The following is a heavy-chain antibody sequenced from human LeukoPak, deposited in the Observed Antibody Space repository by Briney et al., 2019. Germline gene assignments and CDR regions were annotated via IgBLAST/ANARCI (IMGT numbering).Heavy chain of an antibody. CDR3: ARLWFGELSNNWFDP. CDR2: IYYSGST. V-gene: IGHV4-59*08. CDR1: GGSISSYY. D-gene: IGHD3-10*01. J-gene: IGHJ5*02. Sequence: SETLCLTCTVSGGSISSYYWSWIRQPPGKGLEWIGYIYYSGSTNYNPSLKSRVTISVDTSKNQFSLKLSSVTAADTAVYYCARLWFGELSNNWFDPWGQGTLVTVSS.